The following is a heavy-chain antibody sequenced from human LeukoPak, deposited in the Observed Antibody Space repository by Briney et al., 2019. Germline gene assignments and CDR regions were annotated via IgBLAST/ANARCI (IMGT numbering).Heavy chain of an antibody. Sequence: GGSLRLSRAASGFTFSSYAMHWVRQAPGKGVEWVAVISYDGSNKYYADSVKGRFTISRDNSKNTLYLQMNRLRADDTAVYYCARSYYDSSGYFTYYFDYWGQGTLVTVSS. J-gene: IGHJ4*02. V-gene: IGHV3-30*04. CDR2: ISYDGSNK. CDR1: GFTFSSYA. D-gene: IGHD3-22*01. CDR3: ARSYYDSSGYFTYYFDY.